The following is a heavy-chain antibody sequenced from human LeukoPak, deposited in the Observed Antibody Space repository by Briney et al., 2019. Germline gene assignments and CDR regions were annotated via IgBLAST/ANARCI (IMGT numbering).Heavy chain of an antibody. V-gene: IGHV3-33*01. Sequence: GGSLRLSCAASGFTFSRYGMHWVRQAPGKGLEWEAVIWYDGSNKYYADSVKGRFTISRDNSKNTLYLQMNSLRAEDTAVYYCARDLSVVTALGYWGQGTLVTVSS. CDR1: GFTFSRYG. CDR3: ARDLSVVTALGY. CDR2: IWYDGSNK. J-gene: IGHJ4*02. D-gene: IGHD2-21*02.